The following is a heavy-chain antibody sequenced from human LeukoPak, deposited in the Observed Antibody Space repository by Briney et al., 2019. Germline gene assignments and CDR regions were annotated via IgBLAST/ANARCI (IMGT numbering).Heavy chain of an antibody. CDR2: INHSGST. D-gene: IGHD3-3*01. Sequence: SETLSLTCAVYGGSFSGYYWSWIRQPPGKGLEWIGEINHSGSTNYNPSLKSRVTISVDTSKNQFSLKLSSVTAADTAVYYCARLSGLTSERYYFDYWGQGTLVTVSS. V-gene: IGHV4-34*01. CDR3: ARLSGLTSERYYFDY. J-gene: IGHJ4*02. CDR1: GGSFSGYY.